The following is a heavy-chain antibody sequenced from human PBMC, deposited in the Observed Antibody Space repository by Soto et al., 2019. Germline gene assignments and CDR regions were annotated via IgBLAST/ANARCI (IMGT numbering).Heavy chain of an antibody. J-gene: IGHJ4*02. Sequence: PSETLSLTCAVYCGSFSSYYWSWIRQPPGKGLEWIGEINHSGSTNYNPSLKSRVTISVDRSKNQFSLKLSSVTAADTAVYYCARSQTTVTSYDYWGQGTLVTVSS. CDR1: CGSFSSYY. D-gene: IGHD4-17*01. CDR2: INHSGST. V-gene: IGHV4-34*01. CDR3: ARSQTTVTSYDY.